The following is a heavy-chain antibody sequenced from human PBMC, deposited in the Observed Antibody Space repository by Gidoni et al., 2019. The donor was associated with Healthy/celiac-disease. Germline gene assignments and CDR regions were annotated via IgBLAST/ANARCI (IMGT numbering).Heavy chain of an antibody. V-gene: IGHV3-23*01. CDR1: GFTFSSYA. CDR3: AKEGGYYDSSGYYEVDY. Sequence: EVQLLESGGGLVQPGGSLRLSCAASGFTFSSYAMSWVRQAPGKGLEWVSAISGSGGSTYYADSVKGRFTISRDNSKNTLYLQMNSLRAEDTAVYYCAKEGGYYDSSGYYEVDYWGQGTLVTVSS. CDR2: ISGSGGST. D-gene: IGHD3-22*01. J-gene: IGHJ4*02.